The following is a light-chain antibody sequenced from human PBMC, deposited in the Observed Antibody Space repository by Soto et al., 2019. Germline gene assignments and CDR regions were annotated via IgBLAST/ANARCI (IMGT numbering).Light chain of an antibody. CDR2: EST. CDR1: QSISSS. J-gene: IGKJ3*01. CDR3: QQRSNWGP. V-gene: IGKV3-11*01. Sequence: EIVLTQSPATLTLSPGDGATLSCRASQSISSSLAWYKQIPGKAPRLLIYESTNRATGIPVRFSGNGSGTDFTLTISSLEPEDSAVYYCQQRSNWGPFGPGTKADI.